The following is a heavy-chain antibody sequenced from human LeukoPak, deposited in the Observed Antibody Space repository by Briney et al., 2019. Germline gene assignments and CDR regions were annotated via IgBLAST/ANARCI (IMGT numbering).Heavy chain of an antibody. CDR2: ISGSGGST. Sequence: GGSQRLSCAASASTLSSYATSWVRQAPGKWLEWVSAISGSGGSTYYADSVKGRFTISRDNSKNTLYLQMNSLRAEDTAVYYCAKDRAAAGTDFDYWGQGTLVTVSS. V-gene: IGHV3-23*01. CDR3: AKDRAAAGTDFDY. CDR1: ASTLSSYA. J-gene: IGHJ4*02. D-gene: IGHD6-13*01.